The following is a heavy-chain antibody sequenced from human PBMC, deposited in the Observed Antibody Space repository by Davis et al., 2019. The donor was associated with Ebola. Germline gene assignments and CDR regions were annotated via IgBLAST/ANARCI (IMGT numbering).Heavy chain of an antibody. Sequence: ASVKVSCKASGYSFTDYKIHWVRQAPGQRLEWMGWINAGNGNTKYSQKFQARISITRDTSANTVFMELSSLTSEDTAVYYCAREGGLVRGIVITWKDGMDVWGQGTTVTVSS. V-gene: IGHV1-3*01. D-gene: IGHD3-10*01. CDR2: INAGNGNT. J-gene: IGHJ6*02. CDR3: AREGGLVRGIVITWKDGMDV. CDR1: GYSFTDYK.